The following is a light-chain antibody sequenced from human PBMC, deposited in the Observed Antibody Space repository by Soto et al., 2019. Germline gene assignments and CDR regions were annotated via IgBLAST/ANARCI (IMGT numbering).Light chain of an antibody. CDR1: QSVSSSY. CDR2: GAS. V-gene: IGKV3-20*01. Sequence: EIVLTQSPGTLSLSPGERATLSCRTSQSVSSSYLAWYQQKPGQAPRLLIYGASSRATGIPDRFRGSGSGTDFTLTISRLAPEDFAVYYCQHYGSSSFTFGPGTKVDIK. J-gene: IGKJ3*01. CDR3: QHYGSSSFT.